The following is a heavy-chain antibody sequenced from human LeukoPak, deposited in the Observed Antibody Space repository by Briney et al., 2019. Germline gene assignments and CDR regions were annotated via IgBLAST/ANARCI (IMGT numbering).Heavy chain of an antibody. Sequence: GGSLRLSCAASGFTFDDYGLSWVRQAPGKGLEWVSSISSSDDSTYYADSVKGRFTISRDSSKNTLYLQINSLRAEDTAVYYCAKDPMTTVTTTAYWGQGTLVTVSS. V-gene: IGHV3-23*01. D-gene: IGHD4-17*01. CDR1: GFTFDDYG. CDR2: ISSSDDST. CDR3: AKDPMTTVTTTAY. J-gene: IGHJ4*02.